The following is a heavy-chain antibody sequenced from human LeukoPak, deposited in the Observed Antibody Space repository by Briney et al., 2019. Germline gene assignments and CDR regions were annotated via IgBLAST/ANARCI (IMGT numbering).Heavy chain of an antibody. CDR1: GFTFSSYA. D-gene: IGHD6-19*01. CDR3: ATSRQWLVRYFDY. Sequence: GGSLRLSCAASGFTFSSYAMSWVRQAPGKGLEWVAAISGSGGSTYYADSVKGRFTISRDNSKNTLYLQMKSLRAEDTAVYYCATSRQWLVRYFDYWGQGTLAAVSS. CDR2: ISGSGGST. V-gene: IGHV3-23*01. J-gene: IGHJ4*02.